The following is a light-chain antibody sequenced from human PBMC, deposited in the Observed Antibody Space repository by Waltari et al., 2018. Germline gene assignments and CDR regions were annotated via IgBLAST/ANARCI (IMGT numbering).Light chain of an antibody. CDR3: QQYENWPRT. CDR2: AAS. V-gene: IGKV3-15*01. CDR1: QGVRNN. Sequence: EIVMTQSPATLSVSLGERVTLSCRASQGVRNNLAWYQQKSGQAPRLLIYAASTRATGVPARFSGSGSGTEFTLTISSLQSEDFAVYYCQQYENWPRTFGQGTKVEIK. J-gene: IGKJ1*01.